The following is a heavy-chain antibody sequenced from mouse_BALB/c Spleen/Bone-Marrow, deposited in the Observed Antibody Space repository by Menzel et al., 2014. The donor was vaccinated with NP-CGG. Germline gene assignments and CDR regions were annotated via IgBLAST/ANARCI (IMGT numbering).Heavy chain of an antibody. D-gene: IGHD3-3*01. CDR1: GFSLTSYG. V-gene: IGHV2-2*02. CDR2: IWSGGST. Sequence: QVQLQQSGPGLVQPSQSLSITCTVSGFSLTSYGVHWVRQSPGKGLEWLGVIWSGGSTDYNAAFISRLSIIKDNSKSQVFFKMNSLQTNDTAIYYCTRNRDSSYSVLDYWGQGTSVIVSS. J-gene: IGHJ4*01. CDR3: TRNRDSSYSVLDY.